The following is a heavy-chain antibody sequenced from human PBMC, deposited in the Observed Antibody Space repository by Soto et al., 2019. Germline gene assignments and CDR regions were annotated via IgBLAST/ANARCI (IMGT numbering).Heavy chain of an antibody. CDR3: VVQQKLPWVNA. Sequence: GESLKISCKGSGYSFTSYWIGWVRQMPGKGLEWMGIIYPGDSDTRYSPSFQGQVTISADESITTAYLRWDSLKASDTAIYYCVVQQKLPWVNAWGQGTLVTVSS. J-gene: IGHJ5*02. V-gene: IGHV5-51*01. CDR2: IYPGDSDT. D-gene: IGHD1-1*01. CDR1: GYSFTSYW.